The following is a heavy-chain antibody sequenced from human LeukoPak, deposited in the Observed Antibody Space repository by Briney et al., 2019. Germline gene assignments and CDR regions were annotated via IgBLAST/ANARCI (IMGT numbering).Heavy chain of an antibody. Sequence: GGSLRLSCAASGFTFSSYSMNWIRQAPGKGLEWISYISSSSSTIYYADSVKGRFTISKDNDKNLLFLQMNRRREEDTDVYFCSRVRRSDKKLYGIDVWGQGTTVTVSS. CDR1: GFTFSSYS. V-gene: IGHV3-48*02. CDR2: ISSSSSTI. J-gene: IGHJ6*02. CDR3: SRVRRSDKKLYGIDV. D-gene: IGHD3-9*01.